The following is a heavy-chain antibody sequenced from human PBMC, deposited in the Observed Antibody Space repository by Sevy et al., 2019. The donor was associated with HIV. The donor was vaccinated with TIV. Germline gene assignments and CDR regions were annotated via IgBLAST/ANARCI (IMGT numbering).Heavy chain of an antibody. CDR3: AREGSGSLWYYFDY. CDR2: IKQDGSEK. D-gene: IGHD3-22*01. V-gene: IGHV3-7*01. CDR1: GFTFSSYW. Sequence: GGSLRLSCAASGFTFSSYWMTWVRQAPGKGLEWVANIKQDGSEKYYVDSVKGRFIISRDNAKNSLYLQMNSLRAEDTAVYYCAREGSGSLWYYFDYWGQGTLVTVSS. J-gene: IGHJ4*02.